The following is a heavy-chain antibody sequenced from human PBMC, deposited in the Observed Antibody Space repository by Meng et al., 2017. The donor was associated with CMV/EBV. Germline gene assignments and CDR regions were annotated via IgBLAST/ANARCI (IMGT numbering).Heavy chain of an antibody. D-gene: IGHD6-6*01. CDR1: GYSFTSYW. CDR3: ASSSSYRRYYGMDV. Sequence: KVSCKGSGYSFTSYWIGWVRQMPGKGLEWMGIIYPGDSDTRYSPSFQGQVTISADKSTSTAYLQWSSLKASDTAMYYRASSSSYRRYYGMDVWGQGTTVTVSS. V-gene: IGHV5-51*01. J-gene: IGHJ6*02. CDR2: IYPGDSDT.